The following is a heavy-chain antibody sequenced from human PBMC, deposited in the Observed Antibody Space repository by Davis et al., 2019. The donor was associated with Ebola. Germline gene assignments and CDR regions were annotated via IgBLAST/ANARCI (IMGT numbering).Heavy chain of an antibody. V-gene: IGHV1-18*01. CDR2: ISAYNGNT. CDR1: GYTFTSYG. CDR3: ARLGDGYNGY. Sequence: AASVKVSCKASGYTFTSYGISWVRQAPGQGLEWMGWISAYNGNTNYAQKFQGRVTITADKSTSTAYMELSSLRSEDTAVYYCARLGDGYNGYWGQGTLVTVSS. D-gene: IGHD5-24*01. J-gene: IGHJ4*02.